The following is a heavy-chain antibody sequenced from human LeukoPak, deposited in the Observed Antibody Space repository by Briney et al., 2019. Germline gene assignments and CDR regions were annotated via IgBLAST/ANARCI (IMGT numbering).Heavy chain of an antibody. CDR3: ASTTLVAATLDYYYYMDV. J-gene: IGHJ6*03. Sequence: GGSLRLSCAASGFTVSSNYMSWVRQAPGKGLEWVSAISGSGGSTYYADSVKGRFTISRDNSKNTLYLQMNSLRAEDTAVYYCASTTLVAATLDYYYYMDVWGKGPRSPSP. D-gene: IGHD2-15*01. V-gene: IGHV3-23*01. CDR1: GFTVSSNY. CDR2: ISGSGGST.